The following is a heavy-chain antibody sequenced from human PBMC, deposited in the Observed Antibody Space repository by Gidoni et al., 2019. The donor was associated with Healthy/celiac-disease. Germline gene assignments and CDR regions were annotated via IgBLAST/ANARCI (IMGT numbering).Heavy chain of an antibody. CDR2: ISSSSSYI. Sequence: EVQLVESGGGMVTPAGSVRLSCAASRFTCSSCSINWVRQAPGKGLAWVSSISSSSSYIYYANSGKGRFTISRDNAKNSLYLQMNSLRAEDTAVYYCARDDNYYDSSGYYLLDYWGQGTLVTVSS. V-gene: IGHV3-21*01. J-gene: IGHJ4*02. CDR1: RFTCSSCS. CDR3: ARDDNYYDSSGYYLLDY. D-gene: IGHD3-22*01.